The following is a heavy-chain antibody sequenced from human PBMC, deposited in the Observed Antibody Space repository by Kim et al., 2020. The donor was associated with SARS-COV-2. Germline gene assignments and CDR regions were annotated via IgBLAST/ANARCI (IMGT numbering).Heavy chain of an antibody. J-gene: IGHJ4*02. D-gene: IGHD2-2*01. CDR2: ISYDGSNK. Sequence: GGSLRLSCAASGFTFSSYGMHWVRQAPGKGLEWVAVISYDGSNKYYADSVKGRFTISRDNSKNTLYLQMNSLRAEDTAVYYCALLPAAMSSYWGQGTLVTVSS. V-gene: IGHV3-30*03. CDR3: ALLPAAMSSY. CDR1: GFTFSSYG.